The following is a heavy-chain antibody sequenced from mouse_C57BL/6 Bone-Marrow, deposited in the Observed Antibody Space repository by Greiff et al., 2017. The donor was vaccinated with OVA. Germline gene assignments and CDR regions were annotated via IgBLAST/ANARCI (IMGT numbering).Heavy chain of an antibody. V-gene: IGHV1-26*01. CDR3: ARYGGYGSSPYYYAMDY. CDR1: GYTFTDYY. J-gene: IGHJ4*01. D-gene: IGHD1-1*01. Sequence: VQLQQSGPELVKPGASVKISCKASGYTFTDYYMNWVKQSHGKSLEWIGDINPNNGGTSYNQKFKGKATLTVDKSSSTAYMELRSLTSEDSAVYYCARYGGYGSSPYYYAMDYWGQGTSVTVSS. CDR2: INPNNGGT.